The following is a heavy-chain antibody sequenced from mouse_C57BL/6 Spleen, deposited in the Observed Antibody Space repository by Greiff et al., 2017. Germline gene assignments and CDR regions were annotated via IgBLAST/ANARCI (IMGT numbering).Heavy chain of an antibody. CDR2: IDPSDSYT. J-gene: IGHJ3*01. D-gene: IGHD1-1*01. V-gene: IGHV1-69*01. CDR1: GYTFTSYW. Sequence: QVQLQQPGAELVMPGASVKLSCKASGYTFTSYWMHWVKQRPGQGLEWIGEIDPSDSYTNYNQKFKGKSTLTVDKSSSTAYMQLSSLTSEDSAVYYCARGDYGGSPAWFAYWGQGTLVTVSA. CDR3: ARGDYGGSPAWFAY.